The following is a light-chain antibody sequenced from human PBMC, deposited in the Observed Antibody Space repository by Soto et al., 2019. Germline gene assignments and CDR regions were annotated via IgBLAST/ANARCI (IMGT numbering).Light chain of an antibody. CDR3: SSYTSSSTLV. CDR2: DVS. V-gene: IGLV2-14*01. J-gene: IGLJ2*01. CDR1: SSDVGGYNS. Sequence: QSALTQPASVSGSPGQSITISCTGTSSDVGGYNSVSWYQQHPGKAPKLMIYDVSNRPSEVSNRFSGSKSGNTASLTISGLQAEDEADYYCSSYTSSSTLVFGGGTKLTVL.